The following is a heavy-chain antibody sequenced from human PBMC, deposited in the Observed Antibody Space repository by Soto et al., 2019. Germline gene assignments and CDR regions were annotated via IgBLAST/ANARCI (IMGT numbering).Heavy chain of an antibody. V-gene: IGHV3-48*01. J-gene: IGHJ4*02. CDR3: ARDRLYCSSTSCHHFDY. Sequence: GGSLRLSCAASGFPFSSYSMNWVRQAPGKGLEWVSYISSSSSTIYYADSVKGRFTISRDNAKNSLYLQMNSLRAEDTAVYYCARDRLYCSSTSCHHFDYWGQGTLVTVSS. CDR1: GFPFSSYS. CDR2: ISSSSSTI. D-gene: IGHD2-2*01.